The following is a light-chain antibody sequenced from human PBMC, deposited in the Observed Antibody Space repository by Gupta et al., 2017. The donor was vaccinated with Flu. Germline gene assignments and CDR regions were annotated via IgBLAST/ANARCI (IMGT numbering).Light chain of an antibody. CDR3: EQGKKWPPYT. Sequence: VTLVTAAGERATLSCRGRDGISGNLGWYQQKPSQAPRLLIYVESTMHSGVPARFSGRGARTEVPGTISSLQSEEFGIYYCEQGKKWPPYTFGQGTKLEIK. J-gene: IGKJ2*01. V-gene: IGKV3-15*01. CDR2: VES. CDR1: DGISGN.